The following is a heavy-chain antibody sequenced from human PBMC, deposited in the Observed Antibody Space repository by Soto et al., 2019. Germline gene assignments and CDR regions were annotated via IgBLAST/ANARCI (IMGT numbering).Heavy chain of an antibody. J-gene: IGHJ4*02. V-gene: IGHV3-23*01. CDR3: AKDLQGSVADYFHY. Sequence: EVQLLESGGGLVQPGGSLRLSCAASTFTFSNYAMTWVRQAPGKGLEWVSSISGDGYGTFYADSVKGRFTISRDNSKNTLYLQMNSLTAEDTARYYCAKDLQGSVADYFHYWGQGTLVSVSS. CDR1: TFTFSNYA. D-gene: IGHD2-15*01. CDR2: ISGDGYGT.